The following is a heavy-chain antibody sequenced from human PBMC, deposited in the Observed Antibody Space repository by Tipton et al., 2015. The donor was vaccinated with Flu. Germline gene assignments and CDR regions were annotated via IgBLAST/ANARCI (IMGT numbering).Heavy chain of an antibody. D-gene: IGHD2-21*01. CDR1: GFSVDTNY. Sequence: SLRLSCRASGFSVDTNYMTWVRQAPGKGLQWVSVIYDNNSTYYADSVKGRFAFSRDSSKNTLYLHMNSLTTDDTAAYYCARVTKFLNCFDIWGLGTLVTVS. CDR3: ARVTKFLNCFDI. CDR2: IYDNNST. V-gene: IGHV3-66*02. J-gene: IGHJ5*02.